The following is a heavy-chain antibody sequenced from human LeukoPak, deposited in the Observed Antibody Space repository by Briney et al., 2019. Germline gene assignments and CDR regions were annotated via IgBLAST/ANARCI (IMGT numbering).Heavy chain of an antibody. J-gene: IGHJ4*02. V-gene: IGHV4-31*03. CDR1: GGSISSGGYY. CDR2: NSYSGST. Sequence: SQTLSLTCTVSGGSISSGGYYWSWIRQHPGKGLEWIGYNSYSGSTYYNPSLNSRVTISVGSSKSQFSLKLSSVTAADTAVYYCARVRGYSYGKLDYWGQGTLVTVSS. D-gene: IGHD5-18*01. CDR3: ARVRGYSYGKLDY.